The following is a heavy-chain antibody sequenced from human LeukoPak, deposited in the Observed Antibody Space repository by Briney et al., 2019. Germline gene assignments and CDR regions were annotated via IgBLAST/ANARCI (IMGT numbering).Heavy chain of an antibody. V-gene: IGHV4-39*07. CDR1: GGSISSSSYY. Sequence: KTSETLSLTCTVSGGSISSSSYYWGWIRQPPGKGLEWIGSIYYSGSTYYNPSLKSRVTISVDTSKNQFSLKLSSVTAADTAVYYCARDFHTDWFDPWGQGTLVTVSS. D-gene: IGHD4-17*01. CDR2: IYYSGST. CDR3: ARDFHTDWFDP. J-gene: IGHJ5*02.